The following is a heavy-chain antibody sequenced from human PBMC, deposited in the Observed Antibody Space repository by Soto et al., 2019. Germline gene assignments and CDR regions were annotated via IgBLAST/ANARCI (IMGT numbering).Heavy chain of an antibody. CDR1: GYTFTDYY. Sequence: QVHLVQSGAEVRGPGASVKVSCKASGYTFTDYYIHWVRQAPGQGLEWMGWINPNSGGTTYAQKFQGWVTMTRDTSVSTAYMELSRLRSDDTAMYYCARAMGIGGYPMDVWGQGTTVTVSS. J-gene: IGHJ6*02. CDR3: ARAMGIGGYPMDV. CDR2: INPNSGGT. D-gene: IGHD3-22*01. V-gene: IGHV1-2*04.